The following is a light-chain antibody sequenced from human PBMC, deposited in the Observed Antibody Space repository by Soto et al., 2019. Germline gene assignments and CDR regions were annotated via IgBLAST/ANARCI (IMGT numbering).Light chain of an antibody. CDR1: SSNLGAGYD. CDR3: QSYDSSLGANYV. J-gene: IGLJ1*01. CDR2: GNT. Sequence: QSVLTQPPSVSEAPGQRVTSSCTGSSSNLGAGYDVHWYQQLPGTAPKLLIYGNTNRPSGVPDRFSGSKSGTSASLAITGLQAEDEADYYCQSYDSSLGANYVFGTGTNLTVL. V-gene: IGLV1-40*01.